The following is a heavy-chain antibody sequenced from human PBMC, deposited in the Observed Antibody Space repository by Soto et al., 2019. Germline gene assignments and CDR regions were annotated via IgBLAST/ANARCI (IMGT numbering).Heavy chain of an antibody. CDR3: ARGSGQLPRYYYYGMDV. J-gene: IGHJ6*02. D-gene: IGHD6-6*01. CDR1: GYTFTSYD. Sequence: ASVKVSCKASGYTFTSYDINWVRQATGQGLEWMGWMNPNSGNTGYAQKFQGRVTMTRNTSISTAYMELSSLRSEDTAVYYCARGSGQLPRYYYYGMDVWGQGTTVTSP. V-gene: IGHV1-8*01. CDR2: MNPNSGNT.